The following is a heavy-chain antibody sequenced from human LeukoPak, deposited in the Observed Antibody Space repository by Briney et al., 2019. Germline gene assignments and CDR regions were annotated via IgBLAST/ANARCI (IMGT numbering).Heavy chain of an antibody. Sequence: GGSLRLSCTASGFTFSGYSMNWIRQAPGKGLEWVSSFGTRSTSVYHAGSVKGRFAISRDNAKNSLYLQMNSLRAEDTALYYCAREVSEGFDFWGRGTLVTVSS. J-gene: IGHJ4*02. CDR1: GFTFSGYS. CDR2: FGTRSTSV. V-gene: IGHV3-21*01. D-gene: IGHD3-22*01. CDR3: AREVSEGFDF.